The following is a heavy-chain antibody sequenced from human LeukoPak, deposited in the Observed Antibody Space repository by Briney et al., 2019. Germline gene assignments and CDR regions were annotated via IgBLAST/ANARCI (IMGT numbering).Heavy chain of an antibody. Sequence: GGSLRLSCAASGFAFSSYAMSWVRQAPGKGLEWVGRIKSKTDGGTTDYAAPVKGRFTISRDDSKNTLYLQMNSLKTEDTAVYYCTTARPAQYYYYYYMDVWGKGTTVTISS. D-gene: IGHD6-6*01. V-gene: IGHV3-15*01. J-gene: IGHJ6*03. CDR1: GFAFSSYA. CDR3: TTARPAQYYYYYYMDV. CDR2: IKSKTDGGTT.